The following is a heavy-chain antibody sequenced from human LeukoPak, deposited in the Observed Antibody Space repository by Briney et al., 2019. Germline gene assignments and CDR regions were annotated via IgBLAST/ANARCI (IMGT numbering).Heavy chain of an antibody. CDR1: GYTFTSYG. D-gene: IGHD2-2*01. J-gene: IGHJ4*02. CDR2: ISAYNGNT. Sequence: ASVKVSCKASGYTFTSYGISWVRQAPGQGLEWIGWISAYNGNTNYAQKLQGRVTMTTDTSTSTAYMELRSLRSDDTAVYYCARDEFDLDWSSTSCYPPSSFDYWGQGTLVTVSS. CDR3: ARDEFDLDWSSTSCYPPSSFDY. V-gene: IGHV1-18*01.